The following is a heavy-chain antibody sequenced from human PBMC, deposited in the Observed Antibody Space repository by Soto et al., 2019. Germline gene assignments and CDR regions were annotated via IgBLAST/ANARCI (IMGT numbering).Heavy chain of an antibody. CDR1: GASISGSNW. V-gene: IGHV4-4*02. CDR2: IYHSGST. D-gene: IGHD6-13*01. Sequence: QVQLQESGPGLVEPSGTLSLTCAVSGASISGSNWWSWVRQPPGKGLEWIGEIYHSGSTNYNPSLKSRVAISMDQSKNQFSLKLSSMTAADTAVYYCARLIAAASQPFDYWGQGTLVTVSS. J-gene: IGHJ4*02. CDR3: ARLIAAASQPFDY.